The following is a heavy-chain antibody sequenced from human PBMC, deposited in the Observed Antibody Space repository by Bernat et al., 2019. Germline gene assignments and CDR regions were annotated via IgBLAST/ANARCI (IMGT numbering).Heavy chain of an antibody. CDR1: GFTFSSYA. CDR2: ISGSGGST. J-gene: IGHJ4*02. V-gene: IGHV3-23*01. Sequence: EVQLLESGGGLVQPGGSLRLSCAASGFTFSSYAISWVHQAPGKGLEWVSAISGSGGSTYNADSVKGRFTISRDNSKNTLYLQMNSLRAEDTAVYYCAKCPIRPTEFDYWGQGTLVTVSS. CDR3: AKCPIRPTEFDY.